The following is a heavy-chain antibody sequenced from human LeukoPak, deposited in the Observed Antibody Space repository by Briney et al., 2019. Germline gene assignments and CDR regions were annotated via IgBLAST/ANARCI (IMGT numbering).Heavy chain of an antibody. CDR2: ISAYNGNT. Sequence: GASVKVSCKASGYTFTGYGISWVRQAPGQGLEWMGWISAYNGNTNYAQKLQGRVTMTTDTSTSTAYMELRSLRSDDTAVYYCARIKGGITMIVVPYAFDIWGQGTMVTVSS. V-gene: IGHV1-18*01. J-gene: IGHJ3*02. CDR1: GYTFTGYG. D-gene: IGHD3-22*01. CDR3: ARIKGGITMIVVPYAFDI.